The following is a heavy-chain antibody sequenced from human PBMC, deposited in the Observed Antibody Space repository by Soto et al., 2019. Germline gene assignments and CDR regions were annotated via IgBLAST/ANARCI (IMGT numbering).Heavy chain of an antibody. J-gene: IGHJ4*02. CDR1: GYTSTANY. CDR2: MSTSSGGT. D-gene: IGHD3-10*01. V-gene: IGHV1-2*02. Sequence: QVQLVQSGAEVKDPGASVKVSCRPSGYTSTANYIHWVRQAPGQGLEWMGWMSTSSGGTRFAEKFQGRVTLTRDTSISTAYMELTTLTLDDTAVYYCARGFGSSWFDYWGQGTLVAVSS. CDR3: ARGFGSSWFDY.